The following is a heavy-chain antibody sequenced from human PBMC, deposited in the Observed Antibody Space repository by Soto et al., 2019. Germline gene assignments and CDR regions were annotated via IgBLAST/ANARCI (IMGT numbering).Heavy chain of an antibody. CDR2: ISHDGINK. Sequence: QVRLVESGGGVVQPGRSLRLSCTASGFSFSSYAMYWFRQPPGKGLEWVAVISHDGINKHYADSVKGRVTVSRDNSNHSLDLQLNSLRGEDTAMYYCARDMYSSDYFVKWFAPWGKGTLVTVSS. D-gene: IGHD6-19*01. CDR1: GFSFSSYA. V-gene: IGHV3-30-3*01. CDR3: ARDMYSSDYFVKWFAP. J-gene: IGHJ5*02.